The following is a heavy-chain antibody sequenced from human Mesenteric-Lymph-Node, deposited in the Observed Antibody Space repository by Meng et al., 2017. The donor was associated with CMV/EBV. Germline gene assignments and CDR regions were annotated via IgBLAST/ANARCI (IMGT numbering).Heavy chain of an antibody. CDR1: GGSFSGYY. CDR2: IYYSGST. J-gene: IGHJ4*02. CDR3: ARAVPLLGYCSGGSCYPGLYFDY. Sequence: SETLSLTCAVYGGSFSGYYWSWIRQPPGKGLEWIGYIYYSGSTNYNPSLKSRVTISVDTSKNRFSLKLSSVTAADTAVYYCARAVPLLGYCSGGSCYPGLYFDYWGQGTLVTVSS. D-gene: IGHD2-15*01. V-gene: IGHV4-59*01.